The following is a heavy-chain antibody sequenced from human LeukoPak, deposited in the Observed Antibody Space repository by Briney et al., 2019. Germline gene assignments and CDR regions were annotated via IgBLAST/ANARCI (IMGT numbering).Heavy chain of an antibody. V-gene: IGHV4-59*01. D-gene: IGHD3-22*01. J-gene: IGHJ6*02. Sequence: PSETLSLTCTVSGGSISSYYWSWIRQPPREGLEWIGYIYYTGSTNYNPSLKSRVTISVDTSKNQFSLKLSSVTAADTAVYYCARDPFYYDSSGPGFYYFGMDVWGQGTTVTVSS. CDR2: IYYTGST. CDR1: GGSISSYY. CDR3: ARDPFYYDSSGPGFYYFGMDV.